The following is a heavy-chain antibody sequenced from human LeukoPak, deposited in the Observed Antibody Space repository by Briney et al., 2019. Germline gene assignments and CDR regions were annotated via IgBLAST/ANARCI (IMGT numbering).Heavy chain of an antibody. CDR2: ISSNGGST. V-gene: IGHV3-64D*06. D-gene: IGHD6-19*01. J-gene: IGHJ4*02. Sequence: GGSLGRSRFASGFTFRINAMYWGPPTPGEGLEYVSAISSNGGSTYYADSVKGRFTISRDNSKNTLYLQMSSLRAEDTAVYYCVKDLAVAGNFDYWGQGTLVTVSS. CDR3: VKDLAVAGNFDY. CDR1: GFTFRINA.